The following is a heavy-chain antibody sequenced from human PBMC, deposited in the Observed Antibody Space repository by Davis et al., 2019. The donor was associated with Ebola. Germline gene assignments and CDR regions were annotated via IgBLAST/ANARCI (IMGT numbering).Heavy chain of an antibody. Sequence: SVKVSCKASGYTFTSYGISWVRQAPGQGLEWMGGIIPIFGTTNYAQKFQGRVTITADESTNTAYMELSSLRSEDTAVYYCARMPRYGDSYYFDYWGQGTLVTVSS. CDR2: IIPIFGTT. CDR3: ARMPRYGDSYYFDY. J-gene: IGHJ4*02. D-gene: IGHD4-17*01. CDR1: GYTFTSYG. V-gene: IGHV1-69*13.